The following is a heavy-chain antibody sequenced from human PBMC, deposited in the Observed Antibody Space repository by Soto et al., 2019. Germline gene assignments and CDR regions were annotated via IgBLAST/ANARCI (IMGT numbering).Heavy chain of an antibody. CDR1: GFAFSSYS. CDR3: ARDHGEYCSGGSCYPFDP. CDR2: ISSSSSTI. V-gene: IGHV3-48*01. J-gene: IGHJ5*02. Sequence: GGSLRLSCAASGFAFSSYSMNWVRQAPGKGLEWVSYISSSSSTIYYADSVKGRFTISRDNAKNSLYLQMNSLRAEDTAVYYCARDHGEYCSGGSCYPFDPWGQGTLVTVSS. D-gene: IGHD2-15*01.